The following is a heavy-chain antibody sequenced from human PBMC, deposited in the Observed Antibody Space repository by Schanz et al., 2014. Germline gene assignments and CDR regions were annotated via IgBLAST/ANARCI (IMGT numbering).Heavy chain of an antibody. V-gene: IGHV1-69*08. CDR2: INPSGGST. J-gene: IGHJ4*02. D-gene: IGHD2-21*01. CDR1: GGTFSSST. CDR3: ATGPHIEVAFDY. Sequence: QVQLVQSGAEVKKPGSSVKVSCKASGGTFSSSTLTWVRQAPGQGLEWMGIINPSGGSTSYAQKFQGRVTMAEDTSTGTAYIELHRLTSQDTAVYYCATGPHIEVAFDYWGQGTLVTVSS.